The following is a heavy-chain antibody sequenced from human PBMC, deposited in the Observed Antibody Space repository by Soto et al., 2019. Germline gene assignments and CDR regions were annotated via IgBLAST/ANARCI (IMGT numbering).Heavy chain of an antibody. CDR1: GFTFSSYG. D-gene: IGHD6-13*01. V-gene: IGHV3-30*18. CDR2: ISYDGSNK. J-gene: IGHJ6*02. Sequence: QVQLVESGGGVVQPGRSLRLSCAASGFTFSSYGMHWVRQAPGKGLEWVAVISYDGSNKYYADSVKGRFTISRDNSKNTLYLQMNSLRAEDTAVYYCAKDRGSSSWYLVQRTSYYYYGMDVWGQGTTVTVSS. CDR3: AKDRGSSSWYLVQRTSYYYYGMDV.